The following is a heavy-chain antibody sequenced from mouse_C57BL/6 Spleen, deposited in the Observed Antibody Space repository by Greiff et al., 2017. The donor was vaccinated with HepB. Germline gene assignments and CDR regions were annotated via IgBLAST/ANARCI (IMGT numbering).Heavy chain of an antibody. Sequence: VQLQQSGAELVRPGASVTLSCKASGYTFTDYEMHWVKQTPVHGLEWIGAIDPETGGTAYNQKFKGKAILTADKSSSTAYMELRSLTSEDSAVYYCTRDGSSSYYAMDYWGQGTSVTVSS. CDR2: IDPETGGT. D-gene: IGHD1-1*01. CDR1: GYTFTDYE. V-gene: IGHV1-15*01. CDR3: TRDGSSSYYAMDY. J-gene: IGHJ4*01.